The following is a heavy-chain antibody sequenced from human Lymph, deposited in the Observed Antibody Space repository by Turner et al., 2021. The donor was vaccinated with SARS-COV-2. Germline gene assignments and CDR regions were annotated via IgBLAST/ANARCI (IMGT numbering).Heavy chain of an antibody. CDR1: GYTFTGYY. D-gene: IGHD3-3*01. V-gene: IGHV1-2*02. CDR2: INPNSGGT. Sequence: QVQLVQSGAEVKKPGASVKVSCKASGYTFTGYYMHWVRQAPGQGLEWMGWINPNSGGTTDAQKFQVRVTMTRDTSISTAYMELSSLRSDYTAVYYCARDVERYNDFWSGYSGGYGLDVWGQGTTVTVSS. CDR3: ARDVERYNDFWSGYSGGYGLDV. J-gene: IGHJ6*02.